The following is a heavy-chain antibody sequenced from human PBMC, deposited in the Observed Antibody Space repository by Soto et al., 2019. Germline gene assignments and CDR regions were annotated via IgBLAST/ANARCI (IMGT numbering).Heavy chain of an antibody. CDR2: IYYSGST. J-gene: IGHJ3*02. Sequence: SETLSLTCTVSGGSISSYYWSWIRQPPGKGLEWIGYIYYSGSTNYNPSLKSRVTISVDTSKNQFSLKLSSVTAADTAVYYCARRDICPGSGYDDAFDIWGQGTMVTVSS. CDR1: GGSISSYY. D-gene: IGHD5-12*01. V-gene: IGHV4-59*01. CDR3: ARRDICPGSGYDDAFDI.